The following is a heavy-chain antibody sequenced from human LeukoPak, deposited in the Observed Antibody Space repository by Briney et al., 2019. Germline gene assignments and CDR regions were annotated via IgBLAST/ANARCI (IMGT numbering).Heavy chain of an antibody. CDR1: GFTFSSYN. V-gene: IGHV3-48*01. CDR2: ISSSSSTI. Sequence: GGSLRLSCAASGFTFSSYNMNWVRQAPGRGLEWVSYISSSSSTIYYADSVKGRFTISRDNAKNSLYLQMNSLRAEDTAVYYCARDRGYYYYYMDVWGKGTTVTVSS. CDR3: ARDRGYYYYYMDV. J-gene: IGHJ6*03.